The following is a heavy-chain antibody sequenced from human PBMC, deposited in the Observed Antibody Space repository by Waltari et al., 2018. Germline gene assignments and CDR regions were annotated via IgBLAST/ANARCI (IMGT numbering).Heavy chain of an antibody. CDR1: GFTFSSHG. Sequence: QVQLVESGGGVVQPGWSLRLSCAASGFTFSSHGVHWVRQAPGKGLEWVAVIWYDGSNKYYADSVKGRFTISRDNSKNTLYLQMNSLRAEDTAVYYCASLMVYASYYYYGMDVWGQGTTVTVSS. V-gene: IGHV3-33*01. CDR2: IWYDGSNK. D-gene: IGHD2-8*01. CDR3: ASLMVYASYYYYGMDV. J-gene: IGHJ6*02.